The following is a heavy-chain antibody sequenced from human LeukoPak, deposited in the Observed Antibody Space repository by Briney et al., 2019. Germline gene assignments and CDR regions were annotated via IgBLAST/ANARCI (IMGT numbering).Heavy chain of an antibody. J-gene: IGHJ3*01. V-gene: IGHV1-2*02. D-gene: IGHD7-27*01. CDR1: GYTSTNNH. Sequence: GASVKVSCKASGYTSTNNHIYWMRQAPGQGLECMGWFNPNTGGTNYAQNFQGRITMTRDTSISTAYMELSGLRSDDTAVYYCARELGRNAFDVWGQGTMVTVSS. CDR3: ARELGRNAFDV. CDR2: FNPNTGGT.